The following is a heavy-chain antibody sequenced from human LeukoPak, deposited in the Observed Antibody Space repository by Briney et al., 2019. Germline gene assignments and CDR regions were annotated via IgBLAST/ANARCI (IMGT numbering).Heavy chain of an antibody. J-gene: IGHJ4*02. CDR2: IYWNDDK. V-gene: IGHV2-5*01. D-gene: IGHD3-22*01. CDR1: GFSLSTSGVG. CDR3: ARDYYDSSGYYSIFDY. Sequence: SGPTLVNPTQTLTLTCTFSGFSLSTSGVGVGWIRQPPGKALEWLALIYWNDDKRYSPSLKSRLTITKDTSKNQVVLTMTNMDPVDTATYYCARDYYDSSGYYSIFDYWGQGTLVTVSS.